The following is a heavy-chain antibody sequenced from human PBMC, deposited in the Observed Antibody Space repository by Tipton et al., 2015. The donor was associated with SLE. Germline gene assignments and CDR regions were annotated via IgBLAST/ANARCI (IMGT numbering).Heavy chain of an antibody. CDR2: INSDGTRT. V-gene: IGHV3-74*01. Sequence: GSLRLSCAASGFTFSSYWMHWVRQSPGEGLVGVSRINSDGTRTNYADSVKGRFTISRDNAKNTLYLQMNSLRADDSAVYYCARWRSGEALDIWGQGTMVTVSS. D-gene: IGHD3-10*01. CDR1: GFTFSSYW. J-gene: IGHJ3*02. CDR3: ARWRSGEALDI.